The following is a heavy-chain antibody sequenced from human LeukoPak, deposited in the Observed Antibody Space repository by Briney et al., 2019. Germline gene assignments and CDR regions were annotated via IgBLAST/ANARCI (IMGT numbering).Heavy chain of an antibody. CDR3: AREGGPYRPLDY. V-gene: IGHV4-4*02. J-gene: IGHJ4*02. CDR1: GGSITQTNY. Sequence: NPSETLSLTCDVSGGSITQTNYWTRVRQPPGKGLEWIGEVNLQGSTNYNPSLMRRVAISVDTSANHVSLQLTSVTAADTAVYYCAREGGPYRPLDYSGQGTLVTVSS. CDR2: VNLQGST.